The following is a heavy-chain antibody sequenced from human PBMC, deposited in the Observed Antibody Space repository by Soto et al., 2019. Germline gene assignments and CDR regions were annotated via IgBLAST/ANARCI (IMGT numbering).Heavy chain of an antibody. CDR2: INPNNGNT. J-gene: IGHJ5*01. CDR1: GDTFLSND. V-gene: IGHV1-8*01. CDR3: ALVERWTTNWIDF. Sequence: ASVKVSCKASGDTFLSNDINWVRQAPGQGLEWMGWINPNNGNTGYAQKFQGRLTMTSNTSVSTAYMELSGLRSEDTAVYYWALVERWTTNWIDFWGKGLLVNV. D-gene: IGHD2-15*01.